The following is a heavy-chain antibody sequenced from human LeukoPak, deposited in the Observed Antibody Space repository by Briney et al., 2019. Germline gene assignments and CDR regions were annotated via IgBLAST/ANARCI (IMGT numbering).Heavy chain of an antibody. Sequence: PGGSLRLSCAASGFTFSDYYMSWIRQAPGKGLEWVSYISSSGSTIYYADSVKGRFTISRDDSKDTLYLQTTSLRADDTAVYYCAKRRGGGATDYWGQGTLVTVSS. CDR2: ISSSGSTI. D-gene: IGHD3-16*01. CDR3: AKRRGGGATDY. CDR1: GFTFSDYY. J-gene: IGHJ4*02. V-gene: IGHV3-11*01.